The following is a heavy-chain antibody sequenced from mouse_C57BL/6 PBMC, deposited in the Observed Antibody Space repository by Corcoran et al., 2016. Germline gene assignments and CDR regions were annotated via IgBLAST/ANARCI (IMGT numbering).Heavy chain of an antibody. V-gene: IGHV1-76*01. CDR1: GYTFTAYY. CDR2: IYPGSSST. CDR3: AKYVTTIGPYGYFDV. J-gene: IGHJ1*03. D-gene: IGHD1-1*01. Sequence: QVQLKQSGPELVKPGASVRLSCKASGYTFTAYYINWVKQRPGQGLEWIARIYPGSSSTYYNEKFKGKATLTAEKSSSTAYMQLSSLTTGDSAVYFGAKYVTTIGPYGYFDVWGTGTTVTVSS.